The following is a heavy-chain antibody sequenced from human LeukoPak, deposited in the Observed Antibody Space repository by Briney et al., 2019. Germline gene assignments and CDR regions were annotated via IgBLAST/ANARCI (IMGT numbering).Heavy chain of an antibody. CDR3: ARENSGSYREFDY. CDR1: GGSISSYY. V-gene: IGHV4-4*07. CDR2: IYTSGST. J-gene: IGHJ4*02. D-gene: IGHD1-26*01. Sequence: SETLSLTCTVSGGSISSYYWSWIRQPAGQGLEWIGRIYTSGSTNYNASLKSRVSMSVDTSKTQSSLKLSSVTAADTAVFYCARENSGSYREFDYWGQGTLVTVSS.